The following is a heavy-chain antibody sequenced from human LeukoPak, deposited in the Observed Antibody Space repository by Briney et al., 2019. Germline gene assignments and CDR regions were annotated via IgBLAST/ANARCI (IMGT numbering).Heavy chain of an antibody. J-gene: IGHJ3*02. Sequence: SETLSLTCALYGGSFSGYYWSWIRQPPGKGLEWIGEINHSGSTNYNPSLRSRVTISVDTSKNQFSLKLSSVTAADTAVYYCVRERRDCSGGSCYSLNAFDIWGQGTMVTVSS. D-gene: IGHD2-15*01. CDR3: VRERRDCSGGSCYSLNAFDI. V-gene: IGHV4-34*01. CDR1: GGSFSGYY. CDR2: INHSGST.